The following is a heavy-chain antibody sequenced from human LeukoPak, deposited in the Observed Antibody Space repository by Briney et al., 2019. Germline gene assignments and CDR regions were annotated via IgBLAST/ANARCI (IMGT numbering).Heavy chain of an antibody. J-gene: IGHJ4*02. CDR2: IWYDGSNK. D-gene: IGHD2-21*02. V-gene: IGHV3-33*01. Sequence: PGRSLRLSCAASGFTFSSYGMHWVRQAPGKGLEWVAVIWYDGSNKYYADSVKGRFTISRDNSKNTLYLQMNSLRAEDTAVYYCARTMGGMGGDLFDYWGQGTLVTVSS. CDR1: GFTFSSYG. CDR3: ARTMGGMGGDLFDY.